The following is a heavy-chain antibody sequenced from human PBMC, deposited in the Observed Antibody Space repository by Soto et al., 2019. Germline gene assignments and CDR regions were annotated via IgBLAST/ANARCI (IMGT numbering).Heavy chain of an antibody. Sequence: GGSLRLSCAASGFTFSSYWMHWVRQAPGKGLVWVSRINSDGSSTSYADSVKGRFTISRDNAKNTLYLQMNSLRAEDTAVYYCARGWALSGFDPWGQGTLVTVSS. J-gene: IGHJ5*02. V-gene: IGHV3-74*01. CDR1: GFTFSSYW. CDR2: INSDGSST. D-gene: IGHD1-26*01. CDR3: ARGWALSGFDP.